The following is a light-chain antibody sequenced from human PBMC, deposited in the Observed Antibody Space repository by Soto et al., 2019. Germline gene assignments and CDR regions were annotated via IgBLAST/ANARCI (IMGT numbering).Light chain of an antibody. J-gene: IGKJ5*01. CDR2: AAS. Sequence: DIQMTQSPSSLSASVGDRVTITCRASQSIRSDLNWYQQKPGKAPKLLIYAASGLPSGVPSRFSATVSGTEFSLTITSLQPEDFATYYCQQLFDSPITFGQGTRLEIK. V-gene: IGKV1-39*01. CDR1: QSIRSD. CDR3: QQLFDSPIT.